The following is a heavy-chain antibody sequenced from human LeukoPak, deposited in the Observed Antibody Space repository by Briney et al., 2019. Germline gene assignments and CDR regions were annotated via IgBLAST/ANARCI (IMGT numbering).Heavy chain of an antibody. D-gene: IGHD3-3*01. J-gene: IGHJ4*02. CDR3: TTYKSGHY. Sequence: GGSLRLSCAASGFTFSSYAMHWVRQASGKGLEWVGRITTKANRYATAYSASLKGRFTISRDDSKNTAYLQMNSLRTEDTAVYYCTTYKSGHYWGQGTLVTVSS. CDR2: ITTKANRYAT. V-gene: IGHV3-73*01. CDR1: GFTFSSYA.